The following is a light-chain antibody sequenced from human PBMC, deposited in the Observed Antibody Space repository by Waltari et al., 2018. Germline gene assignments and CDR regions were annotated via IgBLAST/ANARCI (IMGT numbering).Light chain of an antibody. V-gene: IGLV7-46*01. Sequence: QAVVTQEPSLTVSPGGTVTLTCGSSTGTVTSGHFPYWFQRKPGQGPTTLIYDASKKEAWTPDRFSGSLLGGKAALTLSGAQPEDEAEYYCLLFYNGPRVFGGGTKLTVL. CDR1: TGTVTSGHF. J-gene: IGLJ3*02. CDR3: LLFYNGPRV. CDR2: DAS.